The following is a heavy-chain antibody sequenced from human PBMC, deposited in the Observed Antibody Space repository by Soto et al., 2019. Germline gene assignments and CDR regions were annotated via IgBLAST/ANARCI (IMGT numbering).Heavy chain of an antibody. CDR2: IYYSGST. V-gene: IGHV4-31*03. CDR1: GGSISSGGYY. J-gene: IGHJ6*02. D-gene: IGHD3-3*01. Sequence: QVQLQESGPGLVKPSQTLSLTCTVSGGSISSGGYYWSWIRQHPGKGLEWIGYIYYSGSTYYNPSLKSRVTISVDTSKNQFSLKLSSVTAADTAVYYCARDTAIFGVVIKGGGMDVWGQGTTVTVSS. CDR3: ARDTAIFGVVIKGGGMDV.